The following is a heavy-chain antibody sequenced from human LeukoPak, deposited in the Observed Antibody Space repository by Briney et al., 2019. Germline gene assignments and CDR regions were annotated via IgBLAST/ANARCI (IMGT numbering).Heavy chain of an antibody. CDR1: GFTFSSYA. D-gene: IGHD2-15*01. J-gene: IGHJ4*02. CDR3: AKGYCSGGSCLTFDY. V-gene: IGHV3-23*01. CDR2: ISGSGGST. Sequence: GGSLRLSCAASGFTFSSYAMSWVRQAPGKGLEWVSAISGSGGSTYYADSVKGRFTIPRDNSKNTLYLQMNSLRAEDTAVYYCAKGYCSGGSCLTFDYWGQGTLVTVSS.